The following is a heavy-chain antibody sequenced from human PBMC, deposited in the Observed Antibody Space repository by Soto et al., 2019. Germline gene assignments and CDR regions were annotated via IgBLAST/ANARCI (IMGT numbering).Heavy chain of an antibody. V-gene: IGHV4-61*01. J-gene: IGHJ6*02. CDR2: IYYSGST. D-gene: IGHD6-6*01. Sequence: SETLSLTCTVSGGSFSSGSYYWSWIRQPPGKGLEWIGYIYYSGSTNYNPSLKSRVTISVDTSKNQFSLKLSSVTAADTAVYYCAREARKTYYYYGMDVWGQGTTVTVSS. CDR1: GGSFSSGSYY. CDR3: AREARKTYYYYGMDV.